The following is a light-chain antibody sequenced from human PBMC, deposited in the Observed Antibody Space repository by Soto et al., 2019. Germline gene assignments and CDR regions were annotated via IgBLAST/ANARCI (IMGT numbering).Light chain of an antibody. CDR1: QSISNF. V-gene: IGKV1-39*01. CDR2: AAS. CDR3: QHSSRLPIT. J-gene: IGKJ5*01. Sequence: DIHMTQSPSSLSASVGYRVTITCRASQSISNFLNWYQHKPGKAPNLLIYAASSLQSGVPSRFSGSGSGTDFTLTISSLQPEDFATYFCQHSSRLPITFGRGTRLEIK.